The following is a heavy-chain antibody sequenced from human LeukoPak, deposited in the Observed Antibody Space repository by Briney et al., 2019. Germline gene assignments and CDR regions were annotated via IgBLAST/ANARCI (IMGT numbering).Heavy chain of an antibody. CDR2: INSDGSST. J-gene: IGHJ4*02. V-gene: IGHV3-74*01. D-gene: IGHD2-2*01. CDR1: GFTFSSYW. Sequence: GGSLRLSCAASGFTFSSYWMHWVRQAPGKGLVWVSRINSDGSSTSYADSVKGRFTISRDNAKNTPYLQMNSLRAEDTAVYYCARMGPGYCSSTSCYRLPHDLGPYFDYWGQGTLVTVSS. CDR3: ARMGPGYCSSTSCYRLPHDLGPYFDY.